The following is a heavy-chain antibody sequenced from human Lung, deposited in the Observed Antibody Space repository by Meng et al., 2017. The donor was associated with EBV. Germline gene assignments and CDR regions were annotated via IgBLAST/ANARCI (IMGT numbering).Heavy chain of an antibody. V-gene: IGHV4-34*01. CDR1: GGSFSGSFSGYY. CDR3: ARSIFDY. CDR2: INDSGST. D-gene: IGHD2-21*01. J-gene: IGHJ4*02. Sequence: QVQLQRWGAGRLKPSETLSLTCAVEGGSFSGSFSGYYWSWIRQAPGKGLEWIGEINDSGSTDYNPSLKSRLTISVDRSKSQFSLELSSVTAADMAVYYCARSIFDYWGQGTLVTVSS.